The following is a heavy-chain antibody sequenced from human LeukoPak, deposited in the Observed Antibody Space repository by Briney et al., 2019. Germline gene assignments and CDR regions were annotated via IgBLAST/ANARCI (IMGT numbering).Heavy chain of an antibody. CDR2: IIPIFGTA. Sequence: SVKVSCKASGGAFSSYAISWVRQAPGQGLEWMGGIIPIFGTANYAQKFQGRVTITTDESTSTAYMELSSLRSEDTAVYYCARVSDFWSGYLDYWGQGTLVTVSS. J-gene: IGHJ4*02. V-gene: IGHV1-69*05. D-gene: IGHD3-3*01. CDR3: ARVSDFWSGYLDY. CDR1: GGAFSSYA.